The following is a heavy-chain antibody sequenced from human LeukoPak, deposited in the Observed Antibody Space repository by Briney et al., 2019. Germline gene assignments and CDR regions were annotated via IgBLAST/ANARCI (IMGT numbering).Heavy chain of an antibody. V-gene: IGHV4-38-2*02. CDR1: GYSISSGYY. J-gene: IGHJ4*02. Sequence: SETLSLTCTVSGYSISSGYYWGWIRQPPGKGLEWIGSIYHSGSTYYNLSLKSRVTISVDTSKNQFSLKLSSVTAADTAVYYGARIAAAGSTSFDYWGQGTLVTVSS. D-gene: IGHD6-13*01. CDR2: IYHSGST. CDR3: ARIAAAGSTSFDY.